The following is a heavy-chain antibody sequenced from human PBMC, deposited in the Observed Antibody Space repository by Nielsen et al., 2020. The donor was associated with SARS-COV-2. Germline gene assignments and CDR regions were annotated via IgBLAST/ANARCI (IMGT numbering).Heavy chain of an antibody. D-gene: IGHD6-19*01. J-gene: IGHJ4*02. CDR1: GYTFTSYY. V-gene: IGHV1-2*06. CDR3: ASNLDFYSSGWYGFDY. CDR2: INPNSGGT. Sequence: ASVKVSCKASGYTFTSYYMHWVRQAPGQGLEWMGRINPNSGGTNYAQKFQGRVTMTRDTSISTAYMELSRLRSDDTAVYYCASNLDFYSSGWYGFDYWGQGTLVTVSS.